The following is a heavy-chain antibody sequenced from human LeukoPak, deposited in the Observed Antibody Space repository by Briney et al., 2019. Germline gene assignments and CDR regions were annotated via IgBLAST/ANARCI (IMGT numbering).Heavy chain of an antibody. J-gene: IGHJ4*02. D-gene: IGHD5-18*01. V-gene: IGHV3-30*18. CDR2: ISNNGSNT. CDR3: VKGRRGSSYVHYFDR. Sequence: GGSLRLSCAVSGLIFETYGMHWVRQAPGKGLEWVGVISNNGSNTYYGDSVKGRFTISRDNSNNTLSLQMNGLRIVDTGVYFCVKGRRGSSYVHYFDRWGQGTLVTVSS. CDR1: GLIFETYG.